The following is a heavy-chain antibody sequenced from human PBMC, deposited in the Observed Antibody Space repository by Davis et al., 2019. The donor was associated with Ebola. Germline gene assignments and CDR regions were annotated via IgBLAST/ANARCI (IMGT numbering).Heavy chain of an antibody. CDR1: GFTFSNHW. CDR3: VRIRGGGAYDI. CDR2: IKEDGSER. Sequence: GESLKISCSASGFTFSNHWMTWVRQAPGKGLEWAANIKEDGSERNYVDSVKGRFTISRDNAKSSLDLQMNSLRVEDTAVYYCVRIRGGGAYDIWGQGTVVAVS. J-gene: IGHJ3*02. V-gene: IGHV3-7*01. D-gene: IGHD4-17*01.